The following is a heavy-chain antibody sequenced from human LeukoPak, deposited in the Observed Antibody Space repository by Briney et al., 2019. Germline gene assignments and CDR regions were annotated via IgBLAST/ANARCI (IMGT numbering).Heavy chain of an antibody. Sequence: GASVKVSCKVSGYTLTELSMHWVRQAPGTGLEWMGGFDPEDGETIYAQKFQGRVTMTEDTSTDEAYMELSSLRSEDTAVYYCATVSLMSVAPDNWFDPWGQGTLVTVSS. V-gene: IGHV1-24*01. J-gene: IGHJ5*02. CDR1: GYTLTELS. CDR2: FDPEDGET. D-gene: IGHD6-19*01. CDR3: ATVSLMSVAPDNWFDP.